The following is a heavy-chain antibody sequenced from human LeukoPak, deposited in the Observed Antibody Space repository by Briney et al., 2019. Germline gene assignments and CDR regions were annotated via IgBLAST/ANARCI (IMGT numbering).Heavy chain of an antibody. D-gene: IGHD3-3*01. CDR3: ARGYGGITIFGVVMDNWFDP. CDR2: INHSGST. CDR1: DDSIGNYY. Sequence: SETLSLTCTVSDDSIGNYYWSWIRQPPGKGLEWIGEINHSGSTNYNPSLKSRVTISVDTSKNQFSLKLSSVTAADTAVYYCARGYGGITIFGVVMDNWFDPWGQGTLVTVSS. J-gene: IGHJ5*02. V-gene: IGHV4-34*01.